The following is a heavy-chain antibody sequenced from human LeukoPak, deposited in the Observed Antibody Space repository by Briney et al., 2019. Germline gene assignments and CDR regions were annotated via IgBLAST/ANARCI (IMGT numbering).Heavy chain of an antibody. J-gene: IGHJ6*03. CDR2: ISGSGGST. CDR3: AKGSRGSGSYYSWYYYYYMDV. V-gene: IGHV3-23*01. CDR1: GFTFSSYG. Sequence: GGSLRLSCAASGFTFSSYGMSWVRQAPGKGLERVSAISGSGGSTYYADSVKGRFTISRDNSKNTLYLQMNSLRAEDTAVYYCAKGSRGSGSYYSWYYYYYMDVWGKGTTVTVSS. D-gene: IGHD3-10*01.